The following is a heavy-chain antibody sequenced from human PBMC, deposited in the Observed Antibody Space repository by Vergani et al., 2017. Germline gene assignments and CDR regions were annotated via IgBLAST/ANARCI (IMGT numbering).Heavy chain of an antibody. CDR3: APTRGYVDWLYFDY. D-gene: IGHD3-9*01. V-gene: IGHV1-2*02. J-gene: IGHJ4*02. Sequence: QVQLVQSGAEVKKPWASVKVSCKASGYTFAGYYKYWVRQAPGQGLEWMGWINPNSGGTNYAQKFQGRVTMIRDTSISTAYMELRRLRSDDTAVYYCAPTRGYVDWLYFDYWGQGTLVTVSS. CDR2: INPNSGGT. CDR1: GYTFAGYY.